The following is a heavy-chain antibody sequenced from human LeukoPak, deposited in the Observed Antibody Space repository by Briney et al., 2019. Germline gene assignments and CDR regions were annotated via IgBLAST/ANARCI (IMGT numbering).Heavy chain of an antibody. Sequence: ASVKVSCKASGYTFTGYYMHWVRQAPGQGLEWMGWINPNSGGTNYAQKFQGRVTMTRDTSISTAYMELSRLRSDDTAVYYCARDDSSGYYGWFDPWGQGTLVTVSS. V-gene: IGHV1-2*02. D-gene: IGHD3-22*01. J-gene: IGHJ5*02. CDR3: ARDDSSGYYGWFDP. CDR1: GYTFTGYY. CDR2: INPNSGGT.